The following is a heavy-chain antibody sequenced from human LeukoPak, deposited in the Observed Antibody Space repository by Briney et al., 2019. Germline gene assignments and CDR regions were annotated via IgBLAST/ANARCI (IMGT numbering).Heavy chain of an antibody. Sequence: ASVKVSCKASGYTFTTYYMNWVRQAPGQGLEWMGIINPSGGSTNYAQKFQGRVTMTRDTSTSTVYMELSSLRSEDTAVYYCARGSGSYRHPPGYWGQGTLVTVSS. CDR1: GYTFTTYY. V-gene: IGHV1-46*01. CDR2: INPSGGST. CDR3: ARGSGSYRHPPGY. J-gene: IGHJ4*02. D-gene: IGHD1-26*01.